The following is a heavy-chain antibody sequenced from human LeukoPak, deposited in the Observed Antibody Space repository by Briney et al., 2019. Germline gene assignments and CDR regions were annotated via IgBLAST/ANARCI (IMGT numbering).Heavy chain of an antibody. CDR1: GFTFNNHW. CDR2: INTDGRTK. V-gene: IGHV3-74*01. Sequence: GGSLRLSCAVSGFTFNNHWMHWVRQAPGKGLVWISRINTDGRTKNYADSVKGRFTISRDNARNMFYLQMNSLRAEDTDVYYCARDVNWNQVDYWGQGSLVTVSS. CDR3: ARDVNWNQVDY. J-gene: IGHJ4*02. D-gene: IGHD1-20*01.